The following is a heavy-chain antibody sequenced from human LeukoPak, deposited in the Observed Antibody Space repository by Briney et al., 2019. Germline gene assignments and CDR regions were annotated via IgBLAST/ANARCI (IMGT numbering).Heavy chain of an antibody. Sequence: SETLSLTCAVYGGSFSGYYWSWIRQPPGKGLEWIGEINHSGSTNYNPSLKSRVTISVDTSKNQFSLKLSSVTAADTAVYYCARDGRTIFGVVTYDAFDIWGQGTMVTVSS. CDR3: ARDGRTIFGVVTYDAFDI. V-gene: IGHV4-34*01. J-gene: IGHJ3*02. CDR2: INHSGST. CDR1: GGSFSGYY. D-gene: IGHD3-3*01.